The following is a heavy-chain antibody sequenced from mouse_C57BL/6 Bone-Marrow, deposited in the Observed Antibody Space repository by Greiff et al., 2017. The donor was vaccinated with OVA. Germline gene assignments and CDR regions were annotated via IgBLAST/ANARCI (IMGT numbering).Heavy chain of an antibody. J-gene: IGHJ3*01. Sequence: VQLKESGGGLVQPGGSMKLSCVASGFTFSNYWMNWVRQSPEKGLEWVAQIRLKSDNYATHYAESVKGRFTISRDDSKSSVYLQMNNLRAEDTGIYYCTGGGYDPAYWGQGTLVTVSA. CDR1: GFTFSNYW. CDR3: TGGGYDPAY. CDR2: IRLKSDNYAT. V-gene: IGHV6-3*01. D-gene: IGHD2-2*01.